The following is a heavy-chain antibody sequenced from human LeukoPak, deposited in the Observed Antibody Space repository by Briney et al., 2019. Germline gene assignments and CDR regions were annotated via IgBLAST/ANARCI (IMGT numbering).Heavy chain of an antibody. D-gene: IGHD3-22*01. CDR2: INHSGST. Sequence: SETLSLTCAVYGGFFSGYYWSWIRQPPGKGLEWIGEINHSGSTNYNPSLKSRVTISVDTSKNQFSLKLSSVTAADTAVYYCARGPFYYDTVNSYYGMDVWGQGTTVTVSS. CDR3: ARGPFYYDTVNSYYGMDV. J-gene: IGHJ6*02. V-gene: IGHV4-34*01. CDR1: GGFFSGYY.